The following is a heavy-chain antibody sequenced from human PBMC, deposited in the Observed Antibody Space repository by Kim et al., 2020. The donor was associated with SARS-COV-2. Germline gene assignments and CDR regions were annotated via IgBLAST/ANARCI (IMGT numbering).Heavy chain of an antibody. Sequence: DSVKGRFTISRDNAKNSLYLQMNSLRAEDTAVYYCARSLVVVTATYYFDYWGQGTLVTVSS. J-gene: IGHJ4*02. CDR3: ARSLVVVTATYYFDY. D-gene: IGHD2-21*02. V-gene: IGHV3-21*01.